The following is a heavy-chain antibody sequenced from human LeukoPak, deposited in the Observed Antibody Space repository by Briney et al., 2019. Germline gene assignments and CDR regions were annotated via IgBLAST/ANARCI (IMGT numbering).Heavy chain of an antibody. Sequence: SETLSLTCVVYGGSFSGYYWSWIRQPPGKGLEWIGEINYSGGISYNPSLKTRVTISVDTSKNQFFLTLDSMTAADTAVYFCARVAGYLPTRWFDPWGQGTLVTVSS. D-gene: IGHD6-25*01. CDR3: ARVAGYLPTRWFDP. J-gene: IGHJ5*02. V-gene: IGHV4-34*01. CDR2: INYSGGI. CDR1: GGSFSGYY.